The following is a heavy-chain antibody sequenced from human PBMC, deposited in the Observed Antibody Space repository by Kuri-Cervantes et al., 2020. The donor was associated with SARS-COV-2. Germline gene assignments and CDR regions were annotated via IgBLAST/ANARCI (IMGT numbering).Heavy chain of an antibody. J-gene: IGHJ4*02. CDR2: INPSGGST. V-gene: IGHV1-46*01. Sequence: ASVKVSCKASGYTLTSYYMHWVRQAPGQGLEWMGIINPSGGSTSYAQKFQGRVTMTRDTSTSTAYMELSSLRSEDTAVYYCARGILGGQWLGEYYFDYWGQGTLVTVSS. CDR1: GYTLTSYY. CDR3: ARGILGGQWLGEYYFDY. D-gene: IGHD6-19*01.